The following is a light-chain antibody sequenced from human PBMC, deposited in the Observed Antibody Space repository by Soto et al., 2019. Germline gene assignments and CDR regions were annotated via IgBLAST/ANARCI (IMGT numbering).Light chain of an antibody. J-gene: IGLJ3*02. CDR3: SSYTAYTTLWV. V-gene: IGLV2-14*01. CDR1: ASDIGNYNY. Sequence: QSVLTQPASVSGSPGQSITISCTGTASDIGNYNYVSWYQLHPGKAPKLLIYGVTNRPSGVSNRFSGSKSGNAASLTISGHQAEDEADFYCSSYTAYTTLWVFGGGTKVTVL. CDR2: GVT.